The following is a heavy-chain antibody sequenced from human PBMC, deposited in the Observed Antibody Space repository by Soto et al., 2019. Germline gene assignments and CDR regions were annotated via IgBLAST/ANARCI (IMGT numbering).Heavy chain of an antibody. CDR3: ARAGCDGGSCYTLVGLRYGMDV. Sequence: QVQLVESGGGVVQPGRSLRLSCAASGFTFSSYVMHWVRQAPGKGLEWVAIISYDGNNKYYADSVKGRFTISRDNSKNALDLQMDSTRAEDTAVYYCARAGCDGGSCYTLVGLRYGMDVWGQGTTVTVSS. CDR1: GFTFSSYV. V-gene: IGHV3-30-3*01. J-gene: IGHJ6*02. D-gene: IGHD2-15*01. CDR2: ISYDGNNK.